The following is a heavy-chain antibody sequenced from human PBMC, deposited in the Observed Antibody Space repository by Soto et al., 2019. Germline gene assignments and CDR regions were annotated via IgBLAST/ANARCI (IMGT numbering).Heavy chain of an antibody. CDR2: INPNSGGT. CDR1: GYTFTGYY. CDR3: ARGILTIFGVVQEYWFDP. V-gene: IGHV1-2*04. Sequence: ASVKVSCKASGYTFTGYYMHWVRQAPGQGLKWMGWINPNSGGTNYAQKFQGWITMTRDTSFRTAYMERRGLSSDDTAVFFCARGILTIFGVVQEYWFDPWGQGTLVTVSP. D-gene: IGHD3-3*01. J-gene: IGHJ5*02.